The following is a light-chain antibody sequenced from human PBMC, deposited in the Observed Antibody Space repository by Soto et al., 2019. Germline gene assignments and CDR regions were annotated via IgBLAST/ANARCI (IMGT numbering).Light chain of an antibody. V-gene: IGLV2-14*01. CDR1: SSDVGGYNY. CDR3: SSYTSSSTPVV. J-gene: IGLJ2*01. CDR2: DVS. Sequence: QSALTQPASVSGSPGQSITISCTGTSSDVGGYNYVSWYQQHPGKAPKLMIYDVSNRPSGVSNRFSGSKSGNTASLTISGLQAEDEVDYYCSSYTSSSTPVVFGGGATLTVL.